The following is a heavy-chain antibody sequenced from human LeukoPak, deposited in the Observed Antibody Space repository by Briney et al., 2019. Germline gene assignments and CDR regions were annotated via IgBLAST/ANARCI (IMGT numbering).Heavy chain of an antibody. CDR3: ETSGVAAAGTYYHRMDL. V-gene: IGHV1-3*01. CDR1: GYTFTSYA. CDR2: INAGNGNT. J-gene: IGHJ6*04. Sequence: ASVKVSCKASGYTFTSYAMHWVRQAPGQRLEWMGWINAGNGNTKYSQKFQGRVTITRDTSASTAYMELSSLRYEDTAVYYCETSGVAAAGTYYHRMDLWGKGTTVTVSS. D-gene: IGHD6-13*01.